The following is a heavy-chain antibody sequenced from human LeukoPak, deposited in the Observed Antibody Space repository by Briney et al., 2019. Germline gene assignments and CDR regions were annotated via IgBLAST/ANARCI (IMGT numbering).Heavy chain of an antibody. CDR1: GGSFSGSLSAYY. D-gene: IGHD5-18*01. CDR2: INQSGST. CDR3: ARGGLGYGYDT. V-gene: IGHV4-34*01. J-gene: IGHJ5*02. Sequence: SETLSLTCAVYGGSFSGSLSAYYWSWIRQAPGKGLEWIGEINQSGSTNYNQSLKSPVTISVDTSKNQFSLKLTSVTAADTAVYYCARGGLGYGYDTWGQGALVIVSS.